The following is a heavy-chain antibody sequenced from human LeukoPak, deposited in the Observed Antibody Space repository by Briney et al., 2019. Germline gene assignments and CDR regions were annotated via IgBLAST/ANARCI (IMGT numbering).Heavy chain of an antibody. CDR1: GGSISSGGYS. D-gene: IGHD3-9*01. V-gene: IGHV4-30-2*01. CDR3: ARGKLCYYDILPGDTCFAP. J-gene: IGHJ5*02. CDR2: IYHSGST. Sequence: PSQTLSLTCAVSGGSISSGGYSWSWIRQPPGKGLEWIGYIYHSGSTYYNPSLKSRVTISVDRSKNQFSLKLSSVTAADTAVYYCARGKLCYYDILPGDTCFAPWAQGTRVTVSS.